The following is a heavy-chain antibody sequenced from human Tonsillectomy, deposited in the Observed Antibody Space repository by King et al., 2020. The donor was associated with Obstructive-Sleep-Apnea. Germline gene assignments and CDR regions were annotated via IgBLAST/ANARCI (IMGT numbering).Heavy chain of an antibody. V-gene: IGHV4-38-2*02. Sequence: VQLQESGPGLVKPSETLSLTCTVSGYSISSGYYWGWIRQPPGKGLEWIGSIYHSGSTYYNPSLKSRVTISVDTSKNQFSLKLSSVTAADTAVYYCARGGAGGQQLASEGDWYFDLWGRGTLVTVSS. J-gene: IGHJ2*01. D-gene: IGHD6-13*01. CDR3: ARGGAGGQQLASEGDWYFDL. CDR1: GYSISSGYY. CDR2: IYHSGST.